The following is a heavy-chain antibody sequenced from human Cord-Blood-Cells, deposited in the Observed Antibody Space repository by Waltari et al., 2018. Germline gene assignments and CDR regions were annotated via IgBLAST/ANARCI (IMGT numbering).Heavy chain of an antibody. J-gene: IGHJ4*02. Sequence: QITLKESGPTLVKPTQTLTLTCTFSGFSLSTSGVGGGWIRQPPGKALEWRALIYWDDDTRYSPSLESRLTITKDTSKNQVVLTMTNMDPVDTATYYCARIPYYDYIWGSYSDSYYFDYWGQGTLVTVSS. V-gene: IGHV2-5*02. CDR3: ARIPYYDYIWGSYSDSYYFDY. CDR2: IYWDDDT. CDR1: GFSLSTSGVG. D-gene: IGHD3-16*01.